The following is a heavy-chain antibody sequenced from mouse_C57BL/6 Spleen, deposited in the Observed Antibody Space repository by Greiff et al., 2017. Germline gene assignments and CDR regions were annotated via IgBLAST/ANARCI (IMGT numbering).Heavy chain of an antibody. D-gene: IGHD1-1*01. J-gene: IGHJ4*01. CDR2: IDPNSGGT. Sequence: QVQLQQPGAELVKPGASVKLSCKASGYTFTSYWMHWVKQRPGRGLEWIGRIDPNSGGTKYNEKFKSKATLTVDKPSSTAYMQLSSLTSEDTAIYYCATIYYGSSYGAMDYWGQGTSVTVSS. CDR3: ATIYYGSSYGAMDY. V-gene: IGHV1-62-3*01. CDR1: GYTFTSYW.